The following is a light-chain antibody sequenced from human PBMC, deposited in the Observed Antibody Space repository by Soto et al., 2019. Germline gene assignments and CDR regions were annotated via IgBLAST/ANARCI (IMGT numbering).Light chain of an antibody. J-gene: IGKJ3*01. CDR3: QKYDNVPFT. Sequence: DIQMTQSPASLSASVGDRVTITCQASHDITNYLNWYQQRPGKAPRLLIYDASKLETGVPSRFSGSGSGTDFTFTISSLQPEDIGIYYCQKYDNVPFTFGPGTKVNIK. CDR2: DAS. CDR1: HDITNY. V-gene: IGKV1-33*01.